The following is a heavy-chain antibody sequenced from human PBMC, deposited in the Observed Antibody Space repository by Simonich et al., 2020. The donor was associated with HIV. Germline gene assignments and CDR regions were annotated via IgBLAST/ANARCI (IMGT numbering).Heavy chain of an antibody. V-gene: IGHV4-34*01. D-gene: IGHD6-13*01. CDR1: GGSFSGYY. CDR3: ARLTAGGLGEYFQH. J-gene: IGHJ1*01. CDR2: INHSGST. Sequence: QVQLQQWGAGLLKPSETLSLTCAVYGGSFSGYYWSWIRQPPGTGLEWIGEINHSGSTNYNPSLTGRVTISVDTSKNQFSLKLSSVTAADTAVYYCARLTAGGLGEYFQHWGQGTLVTVSS.